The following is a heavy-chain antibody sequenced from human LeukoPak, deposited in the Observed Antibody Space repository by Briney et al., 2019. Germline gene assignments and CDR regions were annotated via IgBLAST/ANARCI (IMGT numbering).Heavy chain of an antibody. J-gene: IGHJ4*02. V-gene: IGHV1-69*13. CDR2: IIPIFGTA. Sequence: SVKVSCKAAGGTFSSYAISWVRQAPGQGLEWMGGIIPIFGTANYAQKFQGRVTITADESTSTAYMELSSLRSEDTAVYYCARDRSDIVATIGYFDYWGQGTLVTVSS. CDR3: ARDRSDIVATIGYFDY. CDR1: GGTFSSYA. D-gene: IGHD5-12*01.